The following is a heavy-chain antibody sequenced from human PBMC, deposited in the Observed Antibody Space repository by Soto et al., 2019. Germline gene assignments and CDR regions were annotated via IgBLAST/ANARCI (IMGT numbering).Heavy chain of an antibody. CDR3: ARDRRGAGNNDDLDV. J-gene: IGHJ6*02. CDR1: GYNFADYY. CDR2: LYPNTGAT. D-gene: IGHD3-3*01. V-gene: IGHV1-2*02. Sequence: QVQLVQSGAEVKKPGASLKVSCKASGYNFADYYVHWVRQAPGQGLEWMGRLYPNTGATKIAEKFQERGPVTRDMVLNTLSMEVRNLRYDDPAVYYGARDRRGAGNNDDLDVWGQGTTVTVSS.